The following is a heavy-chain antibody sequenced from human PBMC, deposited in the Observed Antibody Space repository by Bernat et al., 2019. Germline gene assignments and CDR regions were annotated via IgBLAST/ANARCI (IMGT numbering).Heavy chain of an antibody. J-gene: IGHJ5*02. CDR2: INPSGGST. Sequence: QVQLVQSGAEVKKPGASVKVSCKASGYTFTSYYMHWVRQAPGQGLEWMGIINPSGGSTSYAQKFQGRVNMTRDTSTSTVYMELSSLRSEDTAVYYCARVGYSSVSRNWFDPWGQGTLVTVSS. V-gene: IGHV1-46*01. CDR1: GYTFTSYY. CDR3: ARVGYSSVSRNWFDP. D-gene: IGHD6-19*01.